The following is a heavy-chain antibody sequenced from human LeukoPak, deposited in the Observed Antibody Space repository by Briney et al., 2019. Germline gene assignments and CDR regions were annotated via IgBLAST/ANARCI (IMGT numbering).Heavy chain of an antibody. J-gene: IGHJ4*02. V-gene: IGHV4-39*01. CDR3: GNSSPGGGWLVSGNFDY. CDR1: GGSISSNNYY. D-gene: IGHD6-19*01. CDR2: IYYSGST. Sequence: SETLSLTCTVSGGSISSNNYYWGWIRQPPGKGLEWIGSIYYSGSTYYNPSLKSRVTISVDTSKNQFSLKLSSVTAADTAVYYCGNSSPGGGWLVSGNFDYWGQGTLVTVSS.